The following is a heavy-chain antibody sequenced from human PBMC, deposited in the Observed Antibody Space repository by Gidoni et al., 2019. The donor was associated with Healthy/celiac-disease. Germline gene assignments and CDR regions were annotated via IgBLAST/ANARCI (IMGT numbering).Heavy chain of an antibody. CDR2: INAGNGNT. V-gene: IGHV1-3*01. CDR3: ARDLKGIAVAGKTFSPGY. Sequence: QVQLVQSGAEVKKPGASVKDSCKASGNTFTSYAMHWVRQAPGQRLEWMGWINAGNGNTKYSQKFQGRVTITRDTSASTAYMELSSLRSEDTAVYYCARDLKGIAVAGKTFSPGYWGQGTLVTVSS. D-gene: IGHD6-19*01. CDR1: GNTFTSYA. J-gene: IGHJ4*02.